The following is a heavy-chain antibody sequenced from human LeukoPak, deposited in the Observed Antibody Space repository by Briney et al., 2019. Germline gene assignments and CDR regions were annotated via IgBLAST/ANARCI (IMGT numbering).Heavy chain of an antibody. J-gene: IGHJ4*02. D-gene: IGHD1-26*01. V-gene: IGHV1-8*01. CDR1: GYTFTSYD. Sequence: ASVKVSCKASGYTFTSYDINGVRQATGQGLEWMGWMNPNSGNTGYAQKFQGRVTMNRNTSISTAYIELSSLRSEDTAVYYCARGGRGGGSYGYWGQGTLVTVSS. CDR3: ARGGRGGGSYGY. CDR2: MNPNSGNT.